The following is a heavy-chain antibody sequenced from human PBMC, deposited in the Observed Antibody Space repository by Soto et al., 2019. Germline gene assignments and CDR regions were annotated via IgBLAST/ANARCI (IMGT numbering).Heavy chain of an antibody. CDR3: ARVVGVPAAMRGWFDP. J-gene: IGHJ5*02. D-gene: IGHD2-2*01. V-gene: IGHV3-21*01. Sequence: GGSLRLSCAASGFTFSSYSMNWVRQAPGKGLEWVSSISSSSSYIYYADSVKGRFTISRDNAKNSLYLQMNSLRAEDTAVYYCARVVGVPAAMRGWFDPWGQGTLVTVSS. CDR1: GFTFSSYS. CDR2: ISSSSSYI.